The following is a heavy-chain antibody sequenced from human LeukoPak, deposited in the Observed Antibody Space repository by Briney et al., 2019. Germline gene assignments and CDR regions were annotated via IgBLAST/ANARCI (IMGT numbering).Heavy chain of an antibody. CDR3: VRDNRSYNFDY. Sequence: GGSLRLSCAASGFTFSRYWMHWVRQAPGKGLVWVSCIKSDGSSTSIADSAKGRFTISRDNAKNTVYLQMNSLRAEDTAVYYCVRDNRSYNFDYWAQGTLVTVSS. V-gene: IGHV3-74*01. CDR1: GFTFSRYW. CDR2: IKSDGSST. J-gene: IGHJ4*02. D-gene: IGHD1-26*01.